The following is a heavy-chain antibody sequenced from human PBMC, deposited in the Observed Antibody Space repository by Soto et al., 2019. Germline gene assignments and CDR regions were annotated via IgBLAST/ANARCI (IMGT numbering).Heavy chain of an antibody. Sequence: EVPLVESGGGLVQPGGSLRLSCAASGIPVSSNYMTWVRQAPGKGLEWVSVLHSGGDTYYANSVKGRFTISRHDSTNTLFLQMNSLTPEDTAVYYCARDGPYYNASRMDVWGQGTTVSVSS. CDR1: GIPVSSNY. V-gene: IGHV3-53*04. CDR2: LHSGGDT. J-gene: IGHJ6*02. CDR3: ARDGPYYNASRMDV. D-gene: IGHD3-10*01.